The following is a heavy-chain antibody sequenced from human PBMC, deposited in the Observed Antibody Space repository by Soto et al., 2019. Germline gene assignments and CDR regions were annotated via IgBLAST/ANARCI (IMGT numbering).Heavy chain of an antibody. Sequence: GGSLRLSCAASGFTVSSNYMSWVRQAPGKGLEWVSVIYSGGSTYYADSVKGRFTISRDNSKNTLYLQMNSLRAEDTAVYYCAREALGSTVTSDIWGQGTMVTVSS. V-gene: IGHV3-66*01. CDR2: IYSGGST. D-gene: IGHD4-17*01. J-gene: IGHJ3*02. CDR3: AREALGSTVTSDI. CDR1: GFTVSSNY.